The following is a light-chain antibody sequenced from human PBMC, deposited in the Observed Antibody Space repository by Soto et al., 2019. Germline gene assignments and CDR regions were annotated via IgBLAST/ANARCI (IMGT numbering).Light chain of an antibody. CDR1: SSDVGGYDS. CDR2: EVS. V-gene: IGLV2-14*01. Sequence: QSVLTQPASVSGSPGHTITISCSGTSSDVGGYDSVSWYQQPPGKAPKVMIYEVSNRPSGVSNRFSGSKYGNTASLTISGLQAEEEADYYCSSYTSSYTLVFGAGTKVTVL. J-gene: IGLJ1*01. CDR3: SSYTSSYTLV.